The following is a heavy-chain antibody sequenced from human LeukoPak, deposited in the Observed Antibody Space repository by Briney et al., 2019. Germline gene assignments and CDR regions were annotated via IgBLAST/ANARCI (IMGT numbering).Heavy chain of an antibody. D-gene: IGHD1-26*01. Sequence: GGSLRLSCAASGFTFSSYSMNWVRQALGKGLEWVSSISSSSSYIYYADSVKGRFTVSRDNSKNTLYLQMNSLIAEDTAVYYCAKDLKVGSIYPGTFDIWGQGTMVTVSS. V-gene: IGHV3-21*04. CDR1: GFTFSSYS. J-gene: IGHJ3*02. CDR3: AKDLKVGSIYPGTFDI. CDR2: ISSSSSYI.